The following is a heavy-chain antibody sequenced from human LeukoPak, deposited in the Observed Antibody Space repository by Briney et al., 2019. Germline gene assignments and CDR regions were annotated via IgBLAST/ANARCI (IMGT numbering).Heavy chain of an antibody. CDR3: AEDTANQDAFDI. Sequence: SETLSLTCTVSGGSISSYYWSWIRQPAGKGLEWIGRIYTSGSTNYNPSLKTRVSISVDTSKNQFSLKLSSVTAADTAVYYCAEDTANQDAFDIWGQGTMVTVSS. CDR2: IYTSGST. V-gene: IGHV4-4*07. D-gene: IGHD5-18*01. J-gene: IGHJ3*02. CDR1: GGSISSYY.